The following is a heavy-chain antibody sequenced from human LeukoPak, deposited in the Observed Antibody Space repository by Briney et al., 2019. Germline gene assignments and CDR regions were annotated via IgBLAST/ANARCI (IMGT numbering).Heavy chain of an antibody. D-gene: IGHD6-13*01. CDR1: GFTVSDSY. J-gene: IGHJ4*02. CDR3: ARDWGAAAGY. Sequence: GGSLRLSCAASGFTVSDSYMSWVRQAPGKGLEWVSVIYSDGSAYYADSVRGRFTISRDNPKNTLYLQISSLRAEDTALYYCARDWGAAAGYWGQGTLVTVSS. V-gene: IGHV3-53*01. CDR2: IYSDGSA.